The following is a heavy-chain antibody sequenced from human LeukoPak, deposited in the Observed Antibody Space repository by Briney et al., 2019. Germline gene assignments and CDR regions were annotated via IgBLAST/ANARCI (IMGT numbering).Heavy chain of an antibody. D-gene: IGHD6-19*01. CDR1: RFRFSTFP. CDR3: ANLPVAGTISLFDY. J-gene: IGHJ4*02. V-gene: IGHV3-23*01. Sequence: GGSLRLSCAASRFRFSTFPMGWVRQAPGKGLEWVSGISGSGGSTYYADSVKGRFTISRDNSKNTLYLQMNSLRAEDTAVYYCANLPVAGTISLFDYWGQGTLVTVSS. CDR2: ISGSGGST.